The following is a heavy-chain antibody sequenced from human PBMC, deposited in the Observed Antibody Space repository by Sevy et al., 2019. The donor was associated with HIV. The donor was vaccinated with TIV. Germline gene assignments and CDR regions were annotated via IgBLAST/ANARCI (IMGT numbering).Heavy chain of an antibody. J-gene: IGHJ4*02. Sequence: GGSLRLSCAASGFIFNSYAMNWVRQAPGKGLEWVSSISGSGGSTYYADSVKGLVTISRDNFRRMVDLQMNSLRAEDTAIYYCRGVGTTTAFDYWGQGTLVTVSS. D-gene: IGHD1-26*01. CDR2: ISGSGGST. CDR1: GFIFNSYA. CDR3: RGVGTTTAFDY. V-gene: IGHV3-23*01.